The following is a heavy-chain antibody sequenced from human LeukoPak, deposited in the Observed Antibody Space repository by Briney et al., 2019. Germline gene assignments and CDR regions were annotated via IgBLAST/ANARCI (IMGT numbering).Heavy chain of an antibody. V-gene: IGHV4-39*02. CDR3: AREIVSSVES. J-gene: IGHJ4*02. Sequence: PSETLSLTCTVSGDSISNTRYHWGWIRQPPGQGLEWIGSIYYSGATYYNPSLKSRVTISVDTSRNHFSLKLSSVTAADTAVYHCAREIVSSVESWGQGSLVTVSS. CDR2: IYYSGAT. D-gene: IGHD6-6*01. CDR1: GDSISNTRYH.